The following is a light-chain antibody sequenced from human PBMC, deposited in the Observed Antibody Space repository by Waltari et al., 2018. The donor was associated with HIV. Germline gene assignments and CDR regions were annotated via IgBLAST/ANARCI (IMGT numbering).Light chain of an antibody. J-gene: IGKJ4*01. Sequence: DIVMTQSPDSLAVSLGERATINCKSSQSVLFSSNNKNYLAWYQQKPGQPPKLLLYWASTRESAVPDRFSGSGSGADFTLTISSLQAEDVAVYYCQQYYNTPLTFGGGTKVEIK. CDR2: WAS. CDR1: QSVLFSSNNKNY. V-gene: IGKV4-1*01. CDR3: QQYYNTPLT.